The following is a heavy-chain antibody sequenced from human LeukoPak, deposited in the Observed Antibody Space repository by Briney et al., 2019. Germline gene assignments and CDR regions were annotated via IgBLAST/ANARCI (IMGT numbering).Heavy chain of an antibody. Sequence: PGGSLRLSCAASGFTFSNYNMNWVRQAPGKGLEWVSSISSSGGFINYADSVKGRFTISRDNAKNSLYLQMNSLRAEDTAVYYCAELGITMVGGVWGKGTTVTVSS. J-gene: IGHJ6*04. CDR1: GFTFSNYN. D-gene: IGHD3-10*02. V-gene: IGHV3-21*01. CDR3: AELGITMVGGV. CDR2: ISSSGGFI.